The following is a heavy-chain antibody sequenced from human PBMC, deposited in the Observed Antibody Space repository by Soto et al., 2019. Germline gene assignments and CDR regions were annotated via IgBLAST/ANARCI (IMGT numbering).Heavy chain of an antibody. V-gene: IGHV3-30-3*01. CDR3: ARDHGGYRTTRFLRDYYQYGIDV. CDR2: ISYDGSNE. D-gene: IGHD6-25*01. Sequence: GGSLRFSCAASVFTFSSYSMHLVRQAPGKGLECVSVISYDGSNEYYADSVKGRFTISRDNSKNTLYLQMNSLRAEDTAVYYFARDHGGYRTTRFLRDYYQYGIDVWGQGNTVTVSS. CDR1: VFTFSSYS. J-gene: IGHJ6*02.